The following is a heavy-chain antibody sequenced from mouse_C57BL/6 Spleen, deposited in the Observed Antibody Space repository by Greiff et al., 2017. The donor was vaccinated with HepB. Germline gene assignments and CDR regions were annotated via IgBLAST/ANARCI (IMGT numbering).Heavy chain of an antibody. CDR1: GYTFTSYG. CDR2: IYPRSGNT. D-gene: IGHD1-1*01. J-gene: IGHJ2*01. Sequence: QVQLQQSGAELARPGASVKLSCKASGYTFTSYGISWVKQRTGQGLEWIGEIYPRSGNTYYNEKFKGKATLTADKSSSTAYMELRSLTSEDSADYFCARSRQYYGSSYPLDYWGQGTTLTVSS. V-gene: IGHV1-81*01. CDR3: ARSRQYYGSSYPLDY.